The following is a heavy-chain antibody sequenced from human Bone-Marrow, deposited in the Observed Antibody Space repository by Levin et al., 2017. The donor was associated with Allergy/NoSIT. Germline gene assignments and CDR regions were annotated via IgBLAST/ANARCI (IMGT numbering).Heavy chain of an antibody. CDR1: GFSLSTSGVG. J-gene: IGHJ4*02. Sequence: QTLSLTCTFSGFSLSTSGVGVGWIRQPPGKALEWLALIYWDDDKRYSPSLKSRLTITKDTSKNQVVLTMTNMDPVDTATYYCAHSGAVAGTGYFDYWGQGTLVTVSS. D-gene: IGHD6-19*01. CDR2: IYWDDDK. CDR3: AHSGAVAGTGYFDY. V-gene: IGHV2-5*02.